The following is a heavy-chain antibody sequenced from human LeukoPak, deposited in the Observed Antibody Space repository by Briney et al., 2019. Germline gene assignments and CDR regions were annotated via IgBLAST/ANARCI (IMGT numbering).Heavy chain of an antibody. CDR1: GGTFSSYA. D-gene: IGHD2-2*01. J-gene: IGHJ3*02. CDR3: ARDGGLCSSTSCPEPDAFDI. V-gene: IGHV1-69*13. CDR2: IIPIFGTA. Sequence: GASVKVSGKASGGTFSSYASSGVRQAPGQGLEWRGGIIPIFGTANYAQKFQGRVTITADEATSTAYMELSSLRSEDTAVYYCARDGGLCSSTSCPEPDAFDIWGQGPMVTVSS.